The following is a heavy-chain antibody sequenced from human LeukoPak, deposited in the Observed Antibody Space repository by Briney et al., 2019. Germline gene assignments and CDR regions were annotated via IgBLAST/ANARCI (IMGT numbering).Heavy chain of an antibody. J-gene: IGHJ6*02. CDR2: IYYSGST. CDR1: GGSISSYY. CDR3: ARLDPQWLWATGYGMDV. Sequence: SETLSLTCTVSGGSISSYYWSWIRQPPGKGLEWIGYIYYSGSTNYNPSLKSRVTISVDTSKNQFSLKLSSVTAADTAVYYCARLDPQWLWATGYGMDVWGQGTTVTVSS. V-gene: IGHV4-59*08. D-gene: IGHD6-19*01.